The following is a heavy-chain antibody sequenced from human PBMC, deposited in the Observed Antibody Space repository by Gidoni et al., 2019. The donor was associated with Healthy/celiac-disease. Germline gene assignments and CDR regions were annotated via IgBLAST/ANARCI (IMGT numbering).Heavy chain of an antibody. Sequence: EVQLVESGGGLVQPGRSLRLSCAASGFPFDDYAMHWVRQAPGKGLEWVSGISWNSGSIGYADSVKGRFTISRDNAKNSLYLQMNSLRAEDTALYYCAKSVYSSHQLNAFDIWGQGTMVTVSS. CDR2: ISWNSGSI. CDR3: AKSVYSSHQLNAFDI. D-gene: IGHD6-13*01. CDR1: GFPFDDYA. V-gene: IGHV3-9*01. J-gene: IGHJ3*02.